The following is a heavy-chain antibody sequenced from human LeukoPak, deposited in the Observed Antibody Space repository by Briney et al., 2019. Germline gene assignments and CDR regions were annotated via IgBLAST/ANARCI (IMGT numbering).Heavy chain of an antibody. V-gene: IGHV3-30*02. Sequence: PGGSLRLSCAASGFTFSNAWMSWVRQAPGKGLEWVAFIRYDGSNKYYADSVKGRFTISRDNSKNTLYLQMNSLRAEDTAVYYCAKDGGPTAPEYYFDYWGQGTLVTVSS. J-gene: IGHJ4*02. D-gene: IGHD2-2*01. CDR2: IRYDGSNK. CDR1: GFTFSNAW. CDR3: AKDGGPTAPEYYFDY.